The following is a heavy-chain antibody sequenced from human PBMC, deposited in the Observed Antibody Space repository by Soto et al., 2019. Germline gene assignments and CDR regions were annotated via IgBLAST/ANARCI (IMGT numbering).Heavy chain of an antibody. CDR3: ARANYDFWSGYKIDY. Sequence: SETLSLTCSVSDDSINSDKYYWGWIRQPPGKGLEWIGSIYYRGNAYYNPSLQSRVTISVDKSRSQFSLKLSSVTAADSAVYYCARANYDFWSGYKIDYWGQGTLVTVSS. CDR2: IYYRGNA. V-gene: IGHV4-39*01. D-gene: IGHD3-3*01. CDR1: DDSINSDKYY. J-gene: IGHJ4*02.